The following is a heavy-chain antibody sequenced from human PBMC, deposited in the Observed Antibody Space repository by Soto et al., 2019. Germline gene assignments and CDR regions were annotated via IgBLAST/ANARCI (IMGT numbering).Heavy chain of an antibody. CDR2: MNPNSGNT. D-gene: IGHD6-13*01. V-gene: IGHV1-8*01. J-gene: IGHJ5*02. CDR1: GYTFTSYD. CDR3: ARESAAAGTGWFDP. Sequence: QVQLVQSGAEVKKPGASVKVSCKASGYTFTSYDINWVRQATGQGLEWMGWMNPNSGNTGYAQKFQGRDTMTRNTSIRTAYMELSSLRSEDTAVYFCARESAAAGTGWFDPWGQGTLVTVSS.